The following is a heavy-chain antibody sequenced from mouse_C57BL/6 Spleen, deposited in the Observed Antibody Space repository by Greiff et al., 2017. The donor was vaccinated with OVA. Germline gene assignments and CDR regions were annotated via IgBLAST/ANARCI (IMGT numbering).Heavy chain of an antibody. CDR2: ISYDGSN. CDR1: GYSITSGYY. D-gene: IGHD2-3*01. J-gene: IGHJ2*01. CDR3: ARIYDGYFDY. V-gene: IGHV3-6*01. Sequence: EVKLVESGPGLVKPSQSLSLTCSVTGYSITSGYYWNWIRQFPGNKLEWMGYISYDGSNNYNPSLKNRISITRDTSKNQFFLKLNSVTTEDTATYYCARIYDGYFDYWGQGTTLTVSS.